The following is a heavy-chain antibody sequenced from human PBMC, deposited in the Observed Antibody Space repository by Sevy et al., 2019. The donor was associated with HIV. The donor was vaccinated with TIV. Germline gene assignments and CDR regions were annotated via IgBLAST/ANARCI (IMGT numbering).Heavy chain of an antibody. D-gene: IGHD3-3*01. V-gene: IGHV3-49*04. J-gene: IGHJ4*02. CDR1: GFLFGDYA. CDR3: ARGGSMTILSPWDY. CDR2: IRRKAYGGTS. Sequence: GGSLRLSCTTSGFLFGDYAMSWVRQAPGKGLEWVGFIRRKAYGGTSQYAASVKNRFIISRYDSKSIAYLQMNSLKTEDTAVYYCARGGSMTILSPWDYWGQGTLVTVSS.